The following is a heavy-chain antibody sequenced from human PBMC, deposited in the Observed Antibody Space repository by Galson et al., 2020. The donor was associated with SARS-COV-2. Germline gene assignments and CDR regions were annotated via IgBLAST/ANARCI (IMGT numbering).Heavy chain of an antibody. J-gene: IGHJ4*02. CDR2: LSSDGKHR. CDR3: AREHPLTVSFDS. CDR1: EFTLSDSV. D-gene: IGHD2-8*01. Sequence: SLRLSCAASEFTLSDSVMHWVRQAPGKGLEWVAVLSSDGKHRYYVDSVQGRFTIPKDSSENTLYLQMNSLRPEDTAVYFCAREHPLTVSFDSWGQGTLVTVS. V-gene: IGHV3-30*16.